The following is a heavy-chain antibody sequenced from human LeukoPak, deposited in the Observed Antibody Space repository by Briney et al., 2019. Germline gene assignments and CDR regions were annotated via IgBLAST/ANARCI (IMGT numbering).Heavy chain of an antibody. Sequence: ASVKVSCKASGYTFTNYTLNWVRQAPGQGLEWMGWMNPNSGNTGYAQKFQGRVTMTRNTSISTAYMELSSLRSEDTAVYYCARGRKGYSSGRFDYWGQGTLVTVSS. CDR3: ARGRKGYSSGRFDY. CDR1: GYTFTNYT. V-gene: IGHV1-8*02. D-gene: IGHD6-19*01. J-gene: IGHJ4*02. CDR2: MNPNSGNT.